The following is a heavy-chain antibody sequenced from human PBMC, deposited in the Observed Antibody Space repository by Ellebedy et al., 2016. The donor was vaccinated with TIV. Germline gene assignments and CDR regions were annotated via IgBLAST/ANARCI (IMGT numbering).Heavy chain of an antibody. CDR3: ARVVWQQPVSYAFDI. J-gene: IGHJ3*02. CDR2: IYYSGST. D-gene: IGHD6-13*01. Sequence: MPSETLSLTCTVSGGSISSYYWSWIRQPPGKGLEWIGYIYYSGSTYYNPSLKSLVTISVDRSKNQFSLTLSSVTAADTAVYYCARVVWQQPVSYAFDIWGQGTTVTVSS. V-gene: IGHV4-59*12. CDR1: GGSISSYY.